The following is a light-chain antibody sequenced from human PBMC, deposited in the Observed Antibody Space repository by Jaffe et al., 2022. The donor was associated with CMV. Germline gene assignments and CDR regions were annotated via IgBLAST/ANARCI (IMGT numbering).Light chain of an antibody. J-gene: IGLJ1*01. Sequence: QSALTQPDSVFGSLGQSITISCTGTSSDVGGYKYVSWYQQHPGKAPQLMIYDVSNRPSGVSYRFSGSKSGNTASLTISGLQAEDEADYYCSSYTSSRSLVFGTGTKVAVL. CDR1: SSDVGGYKY. V-gene: IGLV2-14*03. CDR2: DVS. CDR3: SSYTSSRSLV.